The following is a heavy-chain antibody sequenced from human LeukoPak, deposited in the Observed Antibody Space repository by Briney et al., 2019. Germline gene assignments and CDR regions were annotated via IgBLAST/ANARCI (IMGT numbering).Heavy chain of an antibody. J-gene: IGHJ3*02. V-gene: IGHV1-46*01. CDR1: GYTFTSYY. Sequence: GASVRVSCKASGYTFTSYYMHWVRQAPGQGLEWMGIINPSGGSTSYAQKFQGRVTMTRDTSTSTVYMELSSLRSEDTAVYYCARVRSRVRGAFDIWGQGTMVTVSS. D-gene: IGHD3-10*01. CDR3: ARVRSRVRGAFDI. CDR2: INPSGGST.